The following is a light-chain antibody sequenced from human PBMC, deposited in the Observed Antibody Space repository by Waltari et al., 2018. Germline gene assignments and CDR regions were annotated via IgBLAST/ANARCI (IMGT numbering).Light chain of an antibody. CDR3: QQYGSSPYT. V-gene: IGKV3-20*01. J-gene: IGKJ2*01. CDR2: SAS. Sequence: EIVLTQSPGTVSLSPGERATLSCRVSQSVGSSLAWFQQKPGQAPRLLIYSASSRATGIPDRFSGSGSGTDFTLTITRLEPGDFAVYYCQQYGSSPYTFGQGTKLEIK. CDR1: QSVGSS.